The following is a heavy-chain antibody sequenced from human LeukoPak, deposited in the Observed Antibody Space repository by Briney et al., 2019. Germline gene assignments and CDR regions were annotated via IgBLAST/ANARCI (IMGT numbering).Heavy chain of an antibody. CDR2: IDRGVGST. V-gene: IGHV3-23*01. CDR1: GFTFSIYD. Sequence: GGSLRLSCAASGFTFSIYDLSWVRQAPGKGLECVSAIDRGVGSTYYADSVKGRFTISRDNSKNTLYLQMNNLRVDDTAVYYCAKKGQADDGGKPNWGQGTLVTVSS. CDR3: AKKGQADDGGKPN. J-gene: IGHJ4*02.